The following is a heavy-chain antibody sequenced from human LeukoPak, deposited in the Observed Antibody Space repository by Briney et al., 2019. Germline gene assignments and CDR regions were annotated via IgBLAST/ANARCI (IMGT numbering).Heavy chain of an antibody. D-gene: IGHD6-13*01. CDR2: IYHSGST. J-gene: IGHJ6*03. Sequence: PSETLSLTCTVSGPSISNIGYYWDWVRQPPGKGLEWIGSIYHSGSTYYNPSLKSRVTISVDTSKNQFSLKLSSVTAADTAVYYCASTKLDYYYYYMDVWGKGTTVTVSS. V-gene: IGHV4-39*07. CDR3: ASTKLDYYYYYMDV. CDR1: GPSISNIGYY.